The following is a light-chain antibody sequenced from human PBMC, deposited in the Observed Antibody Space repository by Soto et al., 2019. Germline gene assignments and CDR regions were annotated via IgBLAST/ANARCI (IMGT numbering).Light chain of an antibody. Sequence: QSVLTQPPSASGTRGQRVTISCSGSNSNIGNNYVFWYQQVPGTAPKVVTYRNNQRPSGVPDRFSSSRSGTSASLAITGLRSEDEADYYCAAWDDTLSGVIFGGGTKVTVL. CDR3: AAWDDTLSGVI. CDR1: NSNIGNNY. CDR2: RNN. V-gene: IGLV1-47*01. J-gene: IGLJ2*01.